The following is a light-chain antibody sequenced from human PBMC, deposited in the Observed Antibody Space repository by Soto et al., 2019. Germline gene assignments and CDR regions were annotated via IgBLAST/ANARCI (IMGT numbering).Light chain of an antibody. CDR2: WAS. CDR1: QSVLSISNKKNY. V-gene: IGKV4-1*01. Sequence: DIVMTQSPDSLAVSLGERATINCKSRQSVLSISNKKNYSAWHQQKPGQPPKLLISWASSRQSGVPDRFSGSGSVTDFTLTISRLQAEDVAVYYCQQHYSAPLTFAGGTRVEIK. J-gene: IGKJ4*01. CDR3: QQHYSAPLT.